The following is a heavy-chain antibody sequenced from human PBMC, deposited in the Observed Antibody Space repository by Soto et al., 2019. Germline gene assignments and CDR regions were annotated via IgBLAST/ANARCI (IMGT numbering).Heavy chain of an antibody. D-gene: IGHD3-10*01. Sequence: PSETLSLTCAVYGGSFSGYYWSWIRQPPGKGLEWIGEINHSGSTNYNPSLKSRVTISVDTSKNQFSLKLSSVTAADTAVYYCARIRKVTMVRGVIRSYGMDVWGQGTTVTV. V-gene: IGHV4-34*01. CDR3: ARIRKVTMVRGVIRSYGMDV. CDR2: INHSGST. CDR1: GGSFSGYY. J-gene: IGHJ6*02.